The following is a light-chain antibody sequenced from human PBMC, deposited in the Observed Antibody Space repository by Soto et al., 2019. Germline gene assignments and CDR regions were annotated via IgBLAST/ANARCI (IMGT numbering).Light chain of an antibody. CDR3: QQLESYPST. CDR2: AAS. CDR1: QGISNF. V-gene: IGKV1-9*01. Sequence: IQLTQSPSSLSASVGDRVTITCRASQGISNFLAWYKQKPGKAPKLLIYAASTLPSGVPSRFSGSGSGTDFTLSVSGLQPEGGATYYCQQLESYPSTFGGGTKVEIK. J-gene: IGKJ4*01.